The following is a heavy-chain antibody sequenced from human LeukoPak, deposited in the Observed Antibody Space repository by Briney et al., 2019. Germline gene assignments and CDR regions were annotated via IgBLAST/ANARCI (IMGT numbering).Heavy chain of an antibody. CDR1: GFTFSSYA. J-gene: IGHJ6*02. CDR2: ISGSGGST. V-gene: IGHV3-23*01. CDR3: AILVVVVPAAPYGMDV. D-gene: IGHD2-2*01. Sequence: QPGASLRLSCAASGFTFSSYAMSWVRQAPGKGLEWVSAISGSGGSTYYADSVKGRFTISRDNSKNTLYLQMNSLRAEDTAVYYCAILVVVVPAAPYGMDVWGQGTTVTVSS.